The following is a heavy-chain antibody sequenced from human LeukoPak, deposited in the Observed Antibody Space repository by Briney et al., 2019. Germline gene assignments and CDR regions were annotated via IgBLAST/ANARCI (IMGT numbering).Heavy chain of an antibody. CDR3: AREPYYSAYNWFDP. J-gene: IGHJ5*02. V-gene: IGHV1-46*01. Sequence: ASVKVSCKASGYTFTKYFMHWVRQAPGQGLEWMGIINPRGGSTGYAQKFQGRITMTTDMSTRTVYMELSSLESEDTAVYYCAREPYYSAYNWFDPWGQGTLVTVSS. CDR2: INPRGGST. CDR1: GYTFTKYF. D-gene: IGHD1-26*01.